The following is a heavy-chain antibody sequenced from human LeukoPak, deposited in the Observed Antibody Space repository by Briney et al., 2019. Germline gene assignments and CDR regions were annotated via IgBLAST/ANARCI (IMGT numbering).Heavy chain of an antibody. D-gene: IGHD6-13*01. Sequence: AGGSLRLSCAASGFTFSSHGMNWVRQAPGKGLEWVSGISWNSGSIGYADSVKGRFTISRDNAKNSLYLQMNSLRAEDMALYYCAKDSSSSWYYFDYWGQGTLVTVSS. J-gene: IGHJ4*02. CDR3: AKDSSSSWYYFDY. CDR1: GFTFSSHG. CDR2: ISWNSGSI. V-gene: IGHV3-9*03.